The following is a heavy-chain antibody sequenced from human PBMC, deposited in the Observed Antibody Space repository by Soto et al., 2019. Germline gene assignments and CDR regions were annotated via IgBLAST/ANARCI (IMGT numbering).Heavy chain of an antibody. J-gene: IGHJ4*02. CDR1: GFSVSRNY. CDR3: ARVPGRL. CDR2: VYSGGAT. V-gene: IGHV3-53*02. D-gene: IGHD3-10*01. Sequence: QLVETGGGLMQPGTSLTLSCAASGFSVSRNYMTWVRQAPGKGLEWVSFVYSGGATFYADSVKGRFILSRDDSQNTMYLQMNNLRAEDTAVYYCARVPGRLWGRGTLVTVAS.